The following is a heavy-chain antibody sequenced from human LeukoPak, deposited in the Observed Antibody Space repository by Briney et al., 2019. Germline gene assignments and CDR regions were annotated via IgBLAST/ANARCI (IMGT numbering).Heavy chain of an antibody. CDR2: MYHSGST. Sequence: SETLSLTCAVSGYSISSGYYWGWIRQPPGKGLEWIGSMYHSGSTYYNPSLKSRVTISVDTSKNQFSLMLRSVTAADTAVYYCARDTNYDSSGDAIFDYWGLGTLVTVSS. J-gene: IGHJ4*02. CDR1: GYSISSGYY. V-gene: IGHV4-38-2*02. D-gene: IGHD3-22*01. CDR3: ARDTNYDSSGDAIFDY.